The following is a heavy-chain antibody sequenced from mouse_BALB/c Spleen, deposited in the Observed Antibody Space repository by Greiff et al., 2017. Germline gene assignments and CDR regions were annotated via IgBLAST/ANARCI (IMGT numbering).Heavy chain of an antibody. CDR2: IRLKSDNYAT. CDR1: GFTFSSYW. CDR3: TGYYYGSSPYYFDY. J-gene: IGHJ2*01. V-gene: IGHV6-6*02. Sequence: EVKLMESGGGLVQPGGSMKLSCVASGFTFSSYWMSWVRQSPEKGLEWVAEIRLKSDNYATHYAESVKGKFTISRDDSKSRLYLQMNSLRAEDTGIYYCTGYYYGSSPYYFDYWGQGTTLTVSS. D-gene: IGHD1-1*01.